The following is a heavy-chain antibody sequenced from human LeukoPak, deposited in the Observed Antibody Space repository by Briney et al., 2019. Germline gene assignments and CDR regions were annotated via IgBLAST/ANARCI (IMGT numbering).Heavy chain of an antibody. CDR2: ISAYNGDT. J-gene: IGHJ3*02. CDR3: ARGGPAPHRITLIVVASSTDAFDI. CDR1: GYTFTSYG. V-gene: IGHV1-18*01. D-gene: IGHD3-22*01. Sequence: GASVKVSCKASGYTFTSYGISWVRQAPGQGLEWMGWISAYNGDTNYAQKLQGRVTMTTDTSTSTAYMDLRSLRSDDTAVYYCARGGPAPHRITLIVVASSTDAFDIWGQGTMVTVSS.